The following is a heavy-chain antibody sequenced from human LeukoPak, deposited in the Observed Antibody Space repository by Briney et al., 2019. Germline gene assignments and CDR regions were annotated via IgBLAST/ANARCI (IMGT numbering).Heavy chain of an antibody. CDR1: GYTVTSYY. CDR2: LNPSGGSS. J-gene: IGHJ4*02. D-gene: IGHD3-22*01. CDR3: ARAEVNFYDRSGYFDY. V-gene: IGHV1-46*01. Sequence: ASVKVSCMASGYTVTSYYMHWARQAPGQGLEWMGILNPSGGSSSYAQKFQGRATLTRATSTSTVYMELSSLRSEDTAVYYCARAEVNFYDRSGYFDYWGQGSLVTVSS.